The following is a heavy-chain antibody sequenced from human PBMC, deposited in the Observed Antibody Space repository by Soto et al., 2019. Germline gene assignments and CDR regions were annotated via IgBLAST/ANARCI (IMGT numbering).Heavy chain of an antibody. J-gene: IGHJ6*02. D-gene: IGHD6-6*01. CDR2: ITWNRGNI. Sequence: EAQLVESGGGLIQPGGSLRLSCAVSGFTFDDFAMHWVRQAPGKGLEWVSSITWNRGNIDYADSVRGRFTISRDNARDSLYLQMNTLTPEDTALYYCAKDLLQGSRSSTYYHFYGLDVLGQGTTVTVS. CDR3: AKDLLQGSRSSTYYHFYGLDV. CDR1: GFTFDDFA. V-gene: IGHV3-9*01.